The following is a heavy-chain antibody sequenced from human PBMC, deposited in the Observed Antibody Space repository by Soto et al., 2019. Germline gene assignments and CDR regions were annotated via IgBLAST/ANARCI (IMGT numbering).Heavy chain of an antibody. CDR2: ISSSSSYI. CDR1: GFTFSSYS. J-gene: IGHJ6*03. Sequence: GGSLRLSCAASGFTFSSYSMNWVRQAPGKGLEWVSSISSSSSYIYYADSVKGRFTISRDNAKNSLYLQMNSLRAEDTAVYYCARDVRYRGAARPLLSYYYYMDVWGKGTTVTVSS. CDR3: ARDVRYRGAARPLLSYYYYMDV. V-gene: IGHV3-21*01. D-gene: IGHD6-6*01.